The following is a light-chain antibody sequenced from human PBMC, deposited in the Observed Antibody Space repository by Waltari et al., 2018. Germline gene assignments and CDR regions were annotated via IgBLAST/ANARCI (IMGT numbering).Light chain of an antibody. CDR3: MQATHWPWT. CDR1: QSLVHSEGVTS. J-gene: IGKJ1*01. V-gene: IGKV2-30*02. CDR2: RVS. Sequence: DVVMTQSPLSLPVTLGQPASISCRSSQSLVHSEGVTSLNWFQQRPGQSPRRLLYRVSDRDAGVPDRFSGSGSGTDFTLKISRVEAEDVGLYYCMQATHWPWTFGQGTEVEIK.